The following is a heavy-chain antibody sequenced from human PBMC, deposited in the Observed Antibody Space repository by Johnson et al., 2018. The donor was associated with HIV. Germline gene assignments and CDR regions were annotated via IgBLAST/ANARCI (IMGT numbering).Heavy chain of an antibody. Sequence: VQLVESGGGLIQPGESLRLSCAASGFTFSSYAMHWVRQAPGKGLEWVAVISYDGSNKYYVDSVKGRFTISRDNANNSLSLQMSGLRADDTAVYYCAKGDCGGDCYVYAFDMWGQGTMVTVSS. CDR2: ISYDGSNK. V-gene: IGHV3-30*04. D-gene: IGHD2-21*01. J-gene: IGHJ3*02. CDR1: GFTFSSYA. CDR3: AKGDCGGDCYVYAFDM.